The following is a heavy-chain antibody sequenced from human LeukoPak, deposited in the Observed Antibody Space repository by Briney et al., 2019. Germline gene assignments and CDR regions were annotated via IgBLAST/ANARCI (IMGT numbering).Heavy chain of an antibody. CDR1: GFTLRXXX. J-gene: IGHJ3*02. V-gene: IGHV3-23*01. Sequence: GGSLRLSCATSGFTLRXXXXXWVRQAPGKXLXXXXXXXXXDGSTYYADSVKGRFTISRDNSKNKLFLQMDSLRGDDTAIYFCAKAIREYTSSTSYSVFDIWGQGTMVTVSS. CDR3: AKAIREYTSSTSYSVFDI. CDR2: XXXXDGST. D-gene: IGHD6-13*01.